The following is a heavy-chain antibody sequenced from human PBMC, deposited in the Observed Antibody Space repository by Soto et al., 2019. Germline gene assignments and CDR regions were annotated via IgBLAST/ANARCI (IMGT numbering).Heavy chain of an antibody. CDR3: AREGSDIVLVPAATSRGNWFDP. CDR2: INPSGGST. J-gene: IGHJ5*02. Sequence: ASVKVSCKASGYTFTIYYMHWVRQAPGQGLEWMGIINPSGGSTSYAQKFQGRVTMTRDTSTSTVYMELSSLRSEDTAVYYCAREGSDIVLVPAATSRGNWFDPWGQGTLVTVSS. V-gene: IGHV1-46*01. D-gene: IGHD2-2*01. CDR1: GYTFTIYY.